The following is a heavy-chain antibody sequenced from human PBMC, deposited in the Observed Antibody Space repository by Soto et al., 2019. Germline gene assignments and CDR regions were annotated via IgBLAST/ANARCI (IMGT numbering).Heavy chain of an antibody. Sequence: GASVKVSCKASGYSLTSYYMHWVRRAPGQGLEWMGITNPSDGSTNYARKFQGRVTMTSDTSTSTVYMEMSSLRSEDTAMYYCARSYVTSRTIDFWGQGTLVTVSS. CDR1: GYSLTSYY. J-gene: IGHJ4*02. V-gene: IGHV1-46*01. CDR2: TNPSDGST. CDR3: ARSYVTSRTIDF. D-gene: IGHD3-10*02.